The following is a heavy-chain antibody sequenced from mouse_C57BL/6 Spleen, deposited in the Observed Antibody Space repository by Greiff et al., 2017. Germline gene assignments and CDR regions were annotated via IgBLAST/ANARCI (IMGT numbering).Heavy chain of an antibody. Sequence: EVQLQQSGGDLVKPGGSLKLSCAASGFTFSSYGMSWVRQTPDKRLEWVATISSGGSYTYYPDSVKGRFTISRDNAKNTLYLQMSSLKSEDTAMYYCARGGTGKFAYWGQGTLVTVSA. J-gene: IGHJ3*01. D-gene: IGHD4-1*01. V-gene: IGHV5-6*01. CDR3: ARGGTGKFAY. CDR2: ISSGGSYT. CDR1: GFTFSSYG.